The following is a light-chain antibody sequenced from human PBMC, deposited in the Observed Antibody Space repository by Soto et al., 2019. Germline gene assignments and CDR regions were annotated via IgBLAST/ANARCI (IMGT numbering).Light chain of an antibody. CDR3: QKYNSALWT. CDR1: QSVSSSY. J-gene: IGKJ1*01. Sequence: EIVLTQSPGTLSLSPGERATLSCRASQSVSSSYLAWYQQKPGQAPRLLIYGASSRATGIPDRFSGSGSGTDFTLTISSLQLEDVATSYCQKYNSALWTLGQGTKVEIK. V-gene: IGKV3-20*01. CDR2: GAS.